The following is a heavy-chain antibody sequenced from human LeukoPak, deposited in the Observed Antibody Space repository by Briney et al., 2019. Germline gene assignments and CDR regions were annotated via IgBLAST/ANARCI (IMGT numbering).Heavy chain of an antibody. V-gene: IGHV1-2*02. Sequence: GASVKVSCKASGYTFTGYYMHWVRQAPGQGLEWMGWINPNSGGTNYAQKFQGRVTMTRDTSISTAYMELSRLRSDDTAVYYCTRVARDSSGWYPHSLSYYYYYYYMDVWGKGTTVTVSS. CDR1: GYTFTGYY. D-gene: IGHD6-19*01. J-gene: IGHJ6*03. CDR2: INPNSGGT. CDR3: TRVARDSSGWYPHSLSYYYYYYYMDV.